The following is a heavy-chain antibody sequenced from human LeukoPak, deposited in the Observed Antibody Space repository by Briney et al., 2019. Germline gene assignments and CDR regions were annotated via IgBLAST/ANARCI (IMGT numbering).Heavy chain of an antibody. CDR3: ARTHRRSGSYLVFDI. D-gene: IGHD1-26*01. CDR1: GGSFSGYS. CDR2: INHSGST. J-gene: IGHJ3*02. Sequence: SETLSLTCAVYGGSFSGYSWSWIRQPPGKGLEWIWEINHSGSTNYNPSLKNRGTISVDTSKHQFSLKLSSVTAADTAVYYCARTHRRSGSYLVFDIWGQGTMVTVSS. V-gene: IGHV4-34*01.